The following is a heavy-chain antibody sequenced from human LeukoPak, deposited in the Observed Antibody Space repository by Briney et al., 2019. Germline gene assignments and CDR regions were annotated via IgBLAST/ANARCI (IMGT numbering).Heavy chain of an antibody. CDR1: GFTFSSYA. V-gene: IGHV3-48*01. J-gene: IGHJ4*02. CDR2: ISSSSSTI. CDR3: ARDLGGGQYYYDSSGYFDY. Sequence: GGSLRLSCAASGFTFSSYAMSWVRQAPGKGLEWVSYISSSSSTIHYADSVKGRFTISRDNAKNSLYLQMNSLRAEDTAVYYCARDLGGGQYYYDSSGYFDYWGQGTLVTVSS. D-gene: IGHD3-22*01.